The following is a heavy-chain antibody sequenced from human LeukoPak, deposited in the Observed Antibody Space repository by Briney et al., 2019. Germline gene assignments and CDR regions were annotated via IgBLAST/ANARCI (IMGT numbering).Heavy chain of an antibody. D-gene: IGHD1-26*01. CDR3: ATDRVGGSSTYYYYYGMDV. CDR2: SDPEDGER. Sequence: ASVKVSCKVSGKTLSDLSIHWLRQPPGKGLEWLGGSDPEDGERIYAQMFQGRVTMTEDTSIDTAYMELSSLRSEDTAVYYCATDRVGGSSTYYYYYGMDVWGQGTTVTVSS. CDR1: GKTLSDLS. J-gene: IGHJ6*02. V-gene: IGHV1-24*01.